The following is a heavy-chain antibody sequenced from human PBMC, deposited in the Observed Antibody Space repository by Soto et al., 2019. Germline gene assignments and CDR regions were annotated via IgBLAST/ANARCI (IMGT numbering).Heavy chain of an antibody. CDR3: ARARTVVGVTSDY. CDR1: GGSFSSYA. Sequence: SVKVSCKTSGGSFSSYAISWVRQAPGQGLEWLGGIIPIFGPANYAQKFQGRVTITADKSTNIAYMELSSLRSEDTAVYYCARARTVVGVTSDYWGQGTLVTVSS. D-gene: IGHD2-21*02. CDR2: IIPIFGPA. V-gene: IGHV1-69*06. J-gene: IGHJ4*02.